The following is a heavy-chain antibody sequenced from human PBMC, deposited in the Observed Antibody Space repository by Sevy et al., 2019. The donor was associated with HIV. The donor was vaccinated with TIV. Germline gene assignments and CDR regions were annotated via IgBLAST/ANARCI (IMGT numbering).Heavy chain of an antibody. CDR3: EGEGSSRPHDY. CDR2: LSFGCGKI. Sequence: GGSLRLSCAVSGFNFNIYSMSWVRQAPGKGLEWVSTLSFGCGKINYADSLKVCFIISRDDSKNTLYLKMNSLRAEETAVYFWEGEGSSRPHDYWGQGTLVTFSP. CDR1: GFNFNIYS. V-gene: IGHV3-23*01. J-gene: IGHJ4*02.